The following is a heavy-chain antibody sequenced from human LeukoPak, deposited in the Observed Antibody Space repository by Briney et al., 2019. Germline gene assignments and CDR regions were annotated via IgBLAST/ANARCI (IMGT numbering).Heavy chain of an antibody. CDR2: INPSGGST. Sequence: ASVKVSCKASGCTFTSYYMHWVRQAPGQGLEWMGIINPSGGSTSYAQKFQGRVTMTRDTSTSTVYMELSSLRSEDTAVYYCARAALDRITIFGVVIIRPFDYWGQGTLVTVSS. J-gene: IGHJ4*02. V-gene: IGHV1-46*01. D-gene: IGHD3-3*01. CDR3: ARAALDRITIFGVVIIRPFDY. CDR1: GCTFTSYY.